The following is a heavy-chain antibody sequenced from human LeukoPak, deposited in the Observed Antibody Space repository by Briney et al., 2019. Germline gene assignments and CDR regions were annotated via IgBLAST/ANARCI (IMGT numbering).Heavy chain of an antibody. J-gene: IGHJ4*02. CDR1: GFTFSSYS. CDR3: ASHTNYGGNPGDY. Sequence: GGSLRLSCAASGFTFSSYSMNWVRQAPGKGLEWVSSISSSGSYIYYADSVKGRFTISRDNAKNSLYLQMNSLRAEDTAVYYCASHTNYGGNPGDYWGQGTLVTVSS. CDR2: ISSSGSYI. D-gene: IGHD4-23*01. V-gene: IGHV3-21*01.